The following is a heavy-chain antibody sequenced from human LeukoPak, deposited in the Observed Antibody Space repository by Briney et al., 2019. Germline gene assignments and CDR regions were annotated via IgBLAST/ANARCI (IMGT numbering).Heavy chain of an antibody. Sequence: PSETLSLTCTVSGGSISSYYWSWVRQPAGKGLEWIGRIYTSGSTNYIPSLKSRVTMSVDTSKNQFSLKLSSVTAADTAVYYCARGKSALWFGELYDGMDVWGQGTTVTVSS. V-gene: IGHV4-4*07. CDR1: GGSISSYY. CDR3: ARGKSALWFGELYDGMDV. D-gene: IGHD3-10*01. J-gene: IGHJ6*02. CDR2: IYTSGST.